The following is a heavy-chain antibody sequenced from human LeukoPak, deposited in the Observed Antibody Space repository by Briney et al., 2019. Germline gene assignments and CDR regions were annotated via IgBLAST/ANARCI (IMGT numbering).Heavy chain of an antibody. CDR3: AKDRDPGSGYDSRGFDY. J-gene: IGHJ4*02. CDR1: GFTFDDDA. CDR2: ISWNGGSI. V-gene: IGHV3-9*01. D-gene: IGHD5-12*01. Sequence: GGSLRLSCAASGFTFDDDAMHWVRQAPGKGLQWVSGISWNGGSIGYADSVKGRFTISRDNSKNSLYLQMNSLRAEDTALYYCAKDRDPGSGYDSRGFDYWGQGTLVTVSS.